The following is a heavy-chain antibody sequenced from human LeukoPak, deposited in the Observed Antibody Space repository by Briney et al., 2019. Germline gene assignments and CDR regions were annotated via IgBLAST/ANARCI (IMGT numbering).Heavy chain of an antibody. V-gene: IGHV1-69*04. CDR2: IIPILGIA. D-gene: IGHD6-13*01. CDR3: ASRPHLAAVRLVV. Sequence: GASVKVSCKASGGTFSSYAISWVRQAPGQGLEWMGRIIPILGIANYAQKFQGRVTINADKSTSTAYMELSNLRSEDTAVYYCASRPHLAAVRLVVWGRGTLVTVSS. J-gene: IGHJ4*02. CDR1: GGTFSSYA.